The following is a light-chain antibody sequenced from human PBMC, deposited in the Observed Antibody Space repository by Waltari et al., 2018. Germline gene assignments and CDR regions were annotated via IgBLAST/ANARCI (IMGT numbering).Light chain of an antibody. V-gene: IGKV1-5*03. Sequence: DIQMTQSPSTLSASVGERVTITCRASQSISSGLSWYQQKPGKAPKLLIYQASSLESGVPSRFSGSGSGTEFTLTISSLQPDDFATYYCQQYNSYPWTFGQGTKVEIK. CDR2: QAS. CDR3: QQYNSYPWT. CDR1: QSISSG. J-gene: IGKJ1*01.